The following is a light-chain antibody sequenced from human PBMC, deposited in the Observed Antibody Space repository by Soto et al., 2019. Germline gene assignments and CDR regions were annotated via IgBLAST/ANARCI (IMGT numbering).Light chain of an antibody. CDR3: QQYNTWPLT. CDR1: QSVGSN. CDR2: GAS. J-gene: IGKJ4*01. V-gene: IGKV3-15*01. Sequence: EIVMTQSPATLSVSPGERATLSCRASQSVGSNLAWFQQKPGQAPRFLLYGASARATGIPARFSGSESATDFTLTISSLQSEDFAIYYCQQYNTWPLTFGGGTKVEIK.